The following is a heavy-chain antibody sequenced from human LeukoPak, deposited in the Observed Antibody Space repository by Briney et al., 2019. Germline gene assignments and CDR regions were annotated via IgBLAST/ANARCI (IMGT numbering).Heavy chain of an antibody. Sequence: SETLSLTCTASGSSISSSSYYWGWISQPPGKGLEWIGSIYYSGSTYYNPSLKSRVTISVDTSKNQFSLKLSSVTAADTAVYYCARLLLPYYFDYWGQGTLVTVSS. J-gene: IGHJ4*02. CDR2: IYYSGST. V-gene: IGHV4-39*01. CDR1: GSSISSSSYY. D-gene: IGHD2/OR15-2a*01. CDR3: ARLLLPYYFDY.